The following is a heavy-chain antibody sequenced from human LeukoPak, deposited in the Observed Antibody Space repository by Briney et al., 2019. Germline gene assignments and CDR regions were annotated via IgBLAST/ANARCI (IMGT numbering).Heavy chain of an antibody. CDR3: VKDISGAGDSGGYYYDAFDI. J-gene: IGHJ3*02. Sequence: PGGSLRLSCAASGFTSSSYAMSWVRQAPGKGLEWVSAVSGRGGTTYYPVSVRGRFTISRDNPKNILYLQMDSLRAEDTAIYYCVKDISGAGDSGGYYYDAFDIWGQGTVVTVSS. D-gene: IGHD3-22*01. CDR2: VSGRGGTT. CDR1: GFTSSSYA. V-gene: IGHV3-23*01.